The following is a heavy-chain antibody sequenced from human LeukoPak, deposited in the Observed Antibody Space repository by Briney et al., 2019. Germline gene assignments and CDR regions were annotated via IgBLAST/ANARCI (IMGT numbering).Heavy chain of an antibody. CDR1: GGSINSYY. J-gene: IGHJ4*02. D-gene: IGHD1-26*01. CDR2: IHTSGST. CDR3: ATRSGDYSFDF. V-gene: IGHV4-4*07. Sequence: SETLSLTCTVSGGSINSYYWSWIRQPAGKGLEWIGRIHTSGSTNSNPSLKSRVTMSVDTSKNQFSLRLSSATAADTAVYYCATRSGDYSFDFWGQGTLVTVSS.